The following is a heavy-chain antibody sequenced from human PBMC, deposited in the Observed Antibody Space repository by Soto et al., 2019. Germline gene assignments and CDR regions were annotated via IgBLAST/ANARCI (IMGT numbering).Heavy chain of an antibody. Sequence: GGSLRLSCAASGFSFSSYSMNWVRQAPGQGLEWLSYIDSSSSSVYYADSVKGRFTISRDKAKNSLYLQMNSLRDGDTAVYYCEGGVLVTGVFDFWGQGTLVTVSS. V-gene: IGHV3-48*02. D-gene: IGHD1-20*01. CDR3: EGGVLVTGVFDF. J-gene: IGHJ4*02. CDR1: GFSFSSYS. CDR2: IDSSSSSV.